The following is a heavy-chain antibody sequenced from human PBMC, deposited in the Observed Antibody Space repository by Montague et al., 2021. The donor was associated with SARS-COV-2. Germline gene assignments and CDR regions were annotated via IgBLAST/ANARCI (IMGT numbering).Heavy chain of an antibody. CDR2: ISGGGGST. CDR3: AKDAYYDFWSGWYFDL. V-gene: IGHV3-23*01. CDR1: GFTFSNYA. J-gene: IGHJ2*01. D-gene: IGHD3-3*01. Sequence: SLRLSCAASGFTFSNYAMNWVRQAPGKGLEWVSAISGGGGSTYYADSVKGRFTISRDNSKNTLYLQMNSLRAEDTAVNYCAKDAYYDFWSGWYFDLWGRGTLVTVSS.